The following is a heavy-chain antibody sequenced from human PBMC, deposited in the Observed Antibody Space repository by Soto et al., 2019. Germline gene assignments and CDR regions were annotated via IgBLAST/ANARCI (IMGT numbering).Heavy chain of an antibody. CDR1: GGSISGYY. Sequence: SETLSLTCTVSGGSISGYYWSWIRQPPGKGLEYIGYIYYRGSTNYNPSLKSRVTMSADTSRNLFSLKVNSVTAADTAVYYCARQQLLPYYYSLDVWGQGTTVTVSS. V-gene: IGHV4-59*01. J-gene: IGHJ6*02. CDR3: ARQQLLPYYYSLDV. D-gene: IGHD6-13*01. CDR2: IYYRGST.